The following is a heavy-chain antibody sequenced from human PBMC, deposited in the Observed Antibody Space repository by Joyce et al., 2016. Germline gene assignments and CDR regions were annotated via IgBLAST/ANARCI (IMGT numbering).Heavy chain of an antibody. CDR2: ISDTSAYI. CDR3: ARHYYDSSGYSGFDL. J-gene: IGHJ4*02. CDR1: GFTFRDYS. D-gene: IGHD3-22*01. Sequence: EVQLVESGGGLVKPGGSLRVSCAAAGFTFRDYSMNWVRQAPGKGLELVSSISDTSAYIYYADSVKGRFTISRDNARNSLYLQMRSLRAEDTAVYYCARHYYDSSGYSGFDLWGQGTLVTVSS. V-gene: IGHV3-21*02.